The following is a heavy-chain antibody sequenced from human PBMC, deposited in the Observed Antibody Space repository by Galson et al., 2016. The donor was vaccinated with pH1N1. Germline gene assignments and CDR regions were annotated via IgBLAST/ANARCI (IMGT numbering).Heavy chain of an antibody. CDR2: ISYNGGST. D-gene: IGHD3-22*01. V-gene: IGHV3-64*01. CDR3: ARDLRPSSSGYYSLDY. J-gene: IGHJ4*02. CDR1: GFTFSSFA. Sequence: SLRLSCAASGFTFSSFAMHWVRQAPGKGLGYVSAISYNGGSTYYGNSVKGRFTISRVNSKNTLYLQMGSLRADDTAVYYCARDLRPSSSGYYSLDYWGQGTLVTVS.